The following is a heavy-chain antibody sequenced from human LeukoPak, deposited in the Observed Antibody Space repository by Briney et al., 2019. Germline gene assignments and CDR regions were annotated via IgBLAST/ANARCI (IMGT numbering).Heavy chain of an antibody. J-gene: IGHJ5*02. V-gene: IGHV3-23*01. CDR3: ARDESSSGYCSGGSCYSITPGWFDP. CDR2: ISGSGGST. D-gene: IGHD2-15*01. CDR1: GFTFSSYA. Sequence: GGSLRLSCAASGFTFSSYAMSWVRQAPGKGLEWVSAISGSGGSTYYADSVKGRFTISRDNAKNSLYLQMNSLRAEDTAVYYCARDESSSGYCSGGSCYSITPGWFDPWGQGTLVTVSS.